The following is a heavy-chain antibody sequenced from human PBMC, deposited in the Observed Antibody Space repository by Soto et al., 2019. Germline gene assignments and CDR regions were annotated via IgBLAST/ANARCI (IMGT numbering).Heavy chain of an antibody. D-gene: IGHD3-3*01. CDR2: IYYSGST. V-gene: IGHV4-39*01. CDR1: GGSISSSSYY. CDR3: ARQAVGNYDFWSGYPYFGY. Sequence: QLQLQESGPGLVKPSETLSLTCTVSGGSISSSSYYWGWIRQPPGKGLEWIGSIYYSGSTYYNPSLRSQDTIPVDTSKNQFPLKLSSVTAADTAFYYCARQAVGNYDFWSGYPYFGYWGQGTLVTVSS. J-gene: IGHJ4*02.